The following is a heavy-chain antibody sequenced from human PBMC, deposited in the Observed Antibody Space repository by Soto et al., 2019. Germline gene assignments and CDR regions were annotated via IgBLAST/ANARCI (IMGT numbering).Heavy chain of an antibody. J-gene: IGHJ4*02. V-gene: IGHV3-49*03. Sequence: GVSLRLSCTASGFTFGDYAMSWFRQAPGKGLEWVGFIRSKAYGGTTEYAASVKGRFTISRDDSKGIAYLQMNSLKTEDTAVYYCTRVIAARWGLFDYWGQGTLVTVSS. CDR3: TRVIAARWGLFDY. CDR1: GFTFGDYA. CDR2: IRSKAYGGTT. D-gene: IGHD6-6*01.